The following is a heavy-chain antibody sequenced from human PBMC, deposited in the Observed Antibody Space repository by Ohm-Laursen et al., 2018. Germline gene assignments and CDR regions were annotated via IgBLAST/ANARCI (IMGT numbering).Heavy chain of an antibody. V-gene: IGHV1-8*01. CDR1: GYTFSSYD. J-gene: IGHJ5*02. Sequence: GASVKVSCKASGYTFSSYDIIWVRQASGQGPEWMGWMNPNSHNTGYARKFRGRVSMTSDSSISTAYMELYSLTSEDTATYYCARAVRYQLLSDPWGQGTLVIVSS. CDR2: MNPNSHNT. D-gene: IGHD4-23*01. CDR3: ARAVRYQLLSDP.